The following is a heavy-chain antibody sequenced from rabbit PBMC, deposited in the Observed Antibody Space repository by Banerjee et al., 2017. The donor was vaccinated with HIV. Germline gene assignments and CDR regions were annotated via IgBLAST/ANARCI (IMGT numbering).Heavy chain of an antibody. CDR3: VRWGWL. J-gene: IGHJ4*01. CDR1: GFSFSSSYW. CDR2: INTSSGST. V-gene: IGHV1S40*01. Sequence: QSLEESGGDLVKPGASLTLTCTASGFSFSSSYWICWVRQAPGKGLEWIACINTSSGSTVYATWAKGRFTISRTSSTTVALRMTSLTAADTATYFCVRWGWLWGPGTLVTVS. D-gene: IGHD4-2*01.